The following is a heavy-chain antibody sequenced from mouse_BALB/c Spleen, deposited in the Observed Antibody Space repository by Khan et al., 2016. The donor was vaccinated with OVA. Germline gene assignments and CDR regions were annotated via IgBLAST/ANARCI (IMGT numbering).Heavy chain of an antibody. CDR1: GYTFTDNA. Sequence: QVQLQQSGPELVRPGVSVKISCKGSGYTFTDNAMHWVKQSHAKSLEWIGLISTYSGNTNYKQKFKGKATMTVDKSSSTAYMELARLTSEDSAICYGTRPAYDGYYDSWGQGTTLTVSS. CDR2: ISTYSGNT. J-gene: IGHJ2*01. V-gene: IGHV1S137*01. D-gene: IGHD2-3*01. CDR3: TRPAYDGYYDS.